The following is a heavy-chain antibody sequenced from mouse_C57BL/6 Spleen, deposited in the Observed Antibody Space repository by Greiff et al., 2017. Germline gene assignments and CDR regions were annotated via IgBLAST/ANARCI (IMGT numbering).Heavy chain of an antibody. Sequence: QVQLQQSGPELVKPGASVKIPCKASGYSFTSYYIHWVKQRPGQGLEWIGWIYPGSGNTKYNEKFKGKATLTADTSSSTAYMQLSSLTSEDSAVYYCASLIYYDYDAYAMDYWGQGTSVTVSS. CDR2: IYPGSGNT. V-gene: IGHV1-66*01. J-gene: IGHJ4*01. CDR1: GYSFTSYY. CDR3: ASLIYYDYDAYAMDY. D-gene: IGHD2-4*01.